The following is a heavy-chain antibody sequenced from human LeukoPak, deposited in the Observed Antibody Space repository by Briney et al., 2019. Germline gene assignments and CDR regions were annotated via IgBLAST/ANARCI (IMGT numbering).Heavy chain of an antibody. CDR1: GFTLSKLS. CDR2: FDPEDGET. J-gene: IGHJ4*02. V-gene: IGHV1-24*01. CDR3: VTDPYTTTDDNNFEPQGAY. Sequence: ASVKVSCKAPGFTLSKLSIHWVRQPSGKGLEWMGAFDPEDGETIYAQEFQGRATMTADTSADTAYMELSSLTSDDTAVYYCVTDPYTTTDDNNFEPQGAYWGQGTLVTVSS. D-gene: IGHD5-24*01.